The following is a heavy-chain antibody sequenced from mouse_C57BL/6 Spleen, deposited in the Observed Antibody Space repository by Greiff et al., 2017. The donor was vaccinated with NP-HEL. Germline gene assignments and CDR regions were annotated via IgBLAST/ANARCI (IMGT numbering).Heavy chain of an antibody. CDR3: ARPPSYGSSYGFAY. Sequence: QVQLKQPGAELVRPGTSVKLSCKASGYTFTSYWMHWVKQRPGQGLEWIGVIDPSDSYTNYNQKFKGKATLTVDTSSSTAYMQLSSLTSEDSAVYYCARPPSYGSSYGFAYWGQGTLVTVSA. D-gene: IGHD1-1*01. J-gene: IGHJ3*01. CDR1: GYTFTSYW. V-gene: IGHV1-59*01. CDR2: IDPSDSYT.